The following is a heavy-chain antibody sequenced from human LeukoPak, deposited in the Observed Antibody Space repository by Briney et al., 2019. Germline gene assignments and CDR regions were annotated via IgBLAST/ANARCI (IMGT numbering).Heavy chain of an antibody. J-gene: IGHJ4*02. D-gene: IGHD6-6*01. Sequence: GGSLRLSCTASGFTFSTYVMSWVCQAPGKGLEWISTISNSGYATYYADSVKGRFTISRDNSKNTLYLQMNSLRAEDTALYYCAKEEYSSSERPFDSWGQGTLVTVSS. CDR1: GFTFSTYV. CDR3: AKEEYSSSERPFDS. V-gene: IGHV3-23*01. CDR2: ISNSGYAT.